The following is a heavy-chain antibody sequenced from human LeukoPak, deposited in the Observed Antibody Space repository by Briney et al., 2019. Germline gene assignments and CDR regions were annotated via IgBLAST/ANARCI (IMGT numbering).Heavy chain of an antibody. CDR3: AKDPSSTRVNWFDP. V-gene: IGHV3-53*01. CDR1: GFTVSSNY. D-gene: IGHD2-2*01. Sequence: GGSLRLSCAASGFTVSSNYMSWVRQAPGKGLEWVSVIYSGGSTYYADSVTGRFTISRDNSKNTLYLQMNSLRAEDTAVYYCAKDPSSTRVNWFDPWGQGTLVTVSS. J-gene: IGHJ5*02. CDR2: IYSGGST.